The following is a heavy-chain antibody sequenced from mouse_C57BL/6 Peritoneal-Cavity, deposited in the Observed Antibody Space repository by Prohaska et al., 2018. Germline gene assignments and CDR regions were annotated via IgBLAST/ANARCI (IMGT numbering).Heavy chain of an antibody. Sequence: LSITCTVSGFSLTSYGVHWVRQPPVKGLEWLVLIWSDGSTTYNSALKSRLSISKDNSKSQVFLKMNSLQTDDTAMYYCARGLLKAMDYWGQGTSVTVSS. D-gene: IGHD1-3*01. CDR1: GFSLTSYG. CDR2: IWSDGST. CDR3: ARGLLKAMDY. J-gene: IGHJ4*01. V-gene: IGHV2-6*03.